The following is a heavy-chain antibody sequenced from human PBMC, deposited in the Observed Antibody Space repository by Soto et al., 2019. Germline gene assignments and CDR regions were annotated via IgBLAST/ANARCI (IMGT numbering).Heavy chain of an antibody. CDR1: GGSISSSSYY. D-gene: IGHD1-1*01. CDR2: IYYSGST. Sequence: SETLSLTCTVSGGSISSSSYYWGWIRQPPGKGLEWIGRIYYSGSTYYNPSLKSRVTISVDTSKNQFSLKLSSVTAADTAVYYCARIASTGYYYYYGMDVWGQGTTVTVSS. V-gene: IGHV4-39*01. CDR3: ARIASTGYYYYYGMDV. J-gene: IGHJ6*02.